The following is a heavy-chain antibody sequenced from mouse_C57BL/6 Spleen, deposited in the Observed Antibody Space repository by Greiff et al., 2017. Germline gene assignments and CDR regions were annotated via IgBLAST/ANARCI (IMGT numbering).Heavy chain of an antibody. CDR1: GYTFTDYN. V-gene: IGHV1-18*01. CDR3: ARKYDDGYYAMDY. Sequence: VQLQQSGPELVKPGASVKIPCKASGYTFTDYNMDWVKQSHGKSLEWFGDINPNNGGTIYNQKFKGKATLTVDKSSSTAYMELRSLTSEDTAVYYCARKYDDGYYAMDYWGQGTSVTVSS. J-gene: IGHJ4*01. D-gene: IGHD2-12*01. CDR2: INPNNGGT.